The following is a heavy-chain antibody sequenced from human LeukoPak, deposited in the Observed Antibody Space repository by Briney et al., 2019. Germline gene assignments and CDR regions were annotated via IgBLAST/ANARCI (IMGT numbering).Heavy chain of an antibody. V-gene: IGHV4-59*08. J-gene: IGHJ4*02. CDR3: ARHPELYFFDY. CDR1: GASISSHY. CDR2: ISYSGST. D-gene: IGHD3-10*01. Sequence: SETLSLTCTVSGASISSHYWSWIRQPPGKGLEWIGYISYSGSTNYNPSLKSRVTISADTSKNQVSLTLSSVTAADTAVYYCARHPELYFFDYWGQGTLVTVSS.